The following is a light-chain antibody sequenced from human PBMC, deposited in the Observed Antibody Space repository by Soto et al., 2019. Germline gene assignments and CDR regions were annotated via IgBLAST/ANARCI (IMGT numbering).Light chain of an antibody. J-gene: IGKJ5*01. Sequence: EIVLTQSPGTLSLSPGERVTLSCRARQSVGSNLAWYQQKPGQAPRLLIYGASSRATGIPDRFSGTGSETDFTLTISRLEPEDFAVYYCQQYDNSPITFGQGTRLEIK. CDR2: GAS. CDR1: QSVGSN. CDR3: QQYDNSPIT. V-gene: IGKV3-20*01.